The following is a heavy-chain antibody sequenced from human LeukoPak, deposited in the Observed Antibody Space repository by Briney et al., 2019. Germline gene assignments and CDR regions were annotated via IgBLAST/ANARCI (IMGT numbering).Heavy chain of an antibody. CDR3: ARHYDSNSYGPGY. D-gene: IGHD3-22*01. V-gene: IGHV3-21*05. CDR2: ISSSSSYI. CDR1: GFTFSSYS. Sequence: AGGSLRLSCAASGFTFSSYSMNWVRQAPGKGLEWVSYISSSSSYIYYADSVKGRFTTSRDNAKNSLYLQMNSLRAEDTAVYYCARHYDSNSYGPGYWGQGTLVTVSS. J-gene: IGHJ4*02.